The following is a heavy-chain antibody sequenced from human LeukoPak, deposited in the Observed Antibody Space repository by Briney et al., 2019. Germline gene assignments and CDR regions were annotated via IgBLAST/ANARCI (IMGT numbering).Heavy chain of an antibody. D-gene: IGHD6-19*01. CDR2: ISYDGSNK. J-gene: IGHJ5*02. Sequence: PGGSLRLSCAASGFTFSSYAMHWVRQAPGKGLEWVAVISYDGSNKYYADSVKGRFTISRDNSKNTLYLQMNSLGAEDTAVYYCARGSKYSSGWRNWFDPWGQGTLVTVSS. CDR3: ARGSKYSSGWRNWFDP. CDR1: GFTFSSYA. V-gene: IGHV3-30-3*01.